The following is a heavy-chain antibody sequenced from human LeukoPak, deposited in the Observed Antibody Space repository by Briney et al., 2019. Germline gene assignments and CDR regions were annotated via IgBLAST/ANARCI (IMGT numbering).Heavy chain of an antibody. V-gene: IGHV3-30*02. CDR2: IRRDGSHK. J-gene: IGHJ4*02. CDR3: AKSSIMFAAGRLGSIDF. D-gene: IGHD6-25*01. Sequence: GGSLRLSCAASGFAFNDFAMYWVRQAPSKGLDWVALIRRDGSHKYYAHSIKGRFTISRDNSKNTLYLQMSSLRAEETAVYYCAKSSIMFAAGRLGSIDFWGQGTLVTVSS. CDR1: GFAFNDFA.